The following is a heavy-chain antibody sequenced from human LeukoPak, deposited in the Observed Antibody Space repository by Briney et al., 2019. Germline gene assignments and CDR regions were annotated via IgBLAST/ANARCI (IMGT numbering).Heavy chain of an antibody. J-gene: IGHJ4*02. D-gene: IGHD1-26*01. Sequence: GGSLRLSCAASGFTFSSYGMHWVRQAPGKGLEWVAVISYDGSNKYYADSVKGRFTISRDNSKNTLYLQMNSLRAEDTAVYYCAKMDRWELLGDYWGQGTLVTVSS. CDR3: AKMDRWELLGDY. CDR2: ISYDGSNK. V-gene: IGHV3-30*18. CDR1: GFTFSSYG.